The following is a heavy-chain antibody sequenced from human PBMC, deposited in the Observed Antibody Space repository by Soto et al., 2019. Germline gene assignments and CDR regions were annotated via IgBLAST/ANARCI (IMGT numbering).Heavy chain of an antibody. CDR1: GFTFSSYG. CDR3: AKDYGGTPGY. D-gene: IGHD4-17*01. CDR2: ISYDGSNK. Sequence: GGSLRLSCAASGFTFSSYGMHWFRQAPGKGLEWVAVISYDGSNKYYADSVKGRFTISRDNSKNTPYLQMNSLRAEDTAVYYCAKDYGGTPGYWGQGTLVTVSS. J-gene: IGHJ4*02. V-gene: IGHV3-30*18.